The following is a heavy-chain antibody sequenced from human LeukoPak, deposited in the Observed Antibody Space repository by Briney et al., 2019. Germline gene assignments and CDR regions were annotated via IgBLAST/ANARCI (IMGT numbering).Heavy chain of an antibody. CDR3: ALGSAGIAAAGTAYFDY. CDR2: IYHSGST. D-gene: IGHD6-13*01. CDR1: GGSIS. V-gene: IGHV4-38-2*02. Sequence: SETLSLTCTVSGGSISWIRQPPGKGLKWIGSIYHSGSTYYNPSLKSRVTISVDTSKNQFSLKLSSVTAADTAVYYCALGSAGIAAAGTAYFDYWGQGTLVTVSS. J-gene: IGHJ4*02.